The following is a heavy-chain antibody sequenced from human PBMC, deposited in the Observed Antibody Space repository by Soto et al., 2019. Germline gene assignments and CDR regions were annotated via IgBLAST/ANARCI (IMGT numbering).Heavy chain of an antibody. D-gene: IGHD1-26*01. CDR1: GGTISSYY. V-gene: IGHV4-59*01. CDR2: IYYSGST. Sequence: PSETTYLTCTVSGGTISSYYWSWIRQPPGKGLEWIGYIYYSGSTNYNPSLKSRVTISVDTSKNQFSLKLTSVTAADTAVYYCARRYGGNFDYWGQGTLVTVSS. CDR3: ARRYGGNFDY. J-gene: IGHJ4*02.